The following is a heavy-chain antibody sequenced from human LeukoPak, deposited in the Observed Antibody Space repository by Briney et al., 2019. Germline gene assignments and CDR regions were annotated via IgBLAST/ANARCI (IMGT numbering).Heavy chain of an antibody. Sequence: GGSLRLSCAASGFAFNDFAMYRVRQAPGKGLDWVALIRRDGTHKYYAYSIRGRFTISRDNSKNTLYLHMSSLRAEDTAVYYCAKSSIMFAAGRLGSIDFWGQGTLVTVSS. J-gene: IGHJ4*02. CDR1: GFAFNDFA. V-gene: IGHV3-30*02. CDR3: AKSSIMFAAGRLGSIDF. CDR2: IRRDGTHK. D-gene: IGHD1-26*01.